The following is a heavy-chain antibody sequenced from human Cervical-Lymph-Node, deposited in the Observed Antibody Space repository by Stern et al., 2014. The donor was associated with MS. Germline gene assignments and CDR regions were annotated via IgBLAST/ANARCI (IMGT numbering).Heavy chain of an antibody. Sequence: QMQLVQSGAEVKKPWASVKVSCKAFGYTFTSNKMHWVRQAPGQGLEWMGIINPGGGSTRYAQKLQGRVTMTRDTSTSTVYMELTSLRSEDTAVYSCARDNGGWSVDSWGQGTLVIVSS. J-gene: IGHJ4*02. CDR3: ARDNGGWSVDS. CDR1: GYTFTSNK. V-gene: IGHV1-46*01. D-gene: IGHD6-19*01. CDR2: INPGGGST.